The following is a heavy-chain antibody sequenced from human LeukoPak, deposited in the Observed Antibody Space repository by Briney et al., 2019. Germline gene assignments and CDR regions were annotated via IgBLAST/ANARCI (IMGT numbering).Heavy chain of an antibody. CDR2: ISGSDTST. D-gene: IGHD2-8*01. CDR1: GFTFSSYG. V-gene: IGHV3-23*01. J-gene: IGHJ4*02. CDR3: ARPIVPVNAIPRRLGY. Sequence: GGSLRLSCAASGFTFSSYGMSWVRQAPGKGLEWVSPISGSDTSTYYADSVKGRFTISRDISKSTLYLQMNGLRTEDTAIYYCARPIVPVNAIPRRLGYWGQGTLVTVSS.